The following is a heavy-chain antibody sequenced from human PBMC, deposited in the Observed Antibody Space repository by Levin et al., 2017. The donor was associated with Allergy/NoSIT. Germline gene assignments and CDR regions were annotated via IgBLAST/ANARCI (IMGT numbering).Heavy chain of an antibody. CDR2: ITTDGRST. J-gene: IGHJ3*02. Sequence: GGSLRLSCAASGFTFSSHAMHWVRQAPGKGLEYVAAITTDGRSTYYANSVKGRFTASRDNSKNTLYLQMGSLGEEDMAGYWSAGFVWTGYSTLGVDAFDSWGQGTVVTVAS. D-gene: IGHD3/OR15-3a*01. CDR1: GFTFSSHA. V-gene: IGHV3-64*01. CDR3: AGFVWTGYSTLGVDAFDS.